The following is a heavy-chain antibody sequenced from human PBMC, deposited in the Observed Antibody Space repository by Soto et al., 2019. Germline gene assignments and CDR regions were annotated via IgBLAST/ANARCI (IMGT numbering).Heavy chain of an antibody. CDR1: GFTFSSYA. V-gene: IGHV3-23*01. D-gene: IGHD1-7*01. J-gene: IGHJ5*02. CDR2: ISGSGGST. CDR3: AKDRMAEGELPLRFDP. Sequence: EVQLLESGGGLVQPGGSLRLSCAASGFTFSSYAMSWVRQAPGKGLEWVSAISGSGGSTYYADSVQGRFTISRDNPKNTLYLQMNSLRAEATAVYYCAKDRMAEGELPLRFDPWGQGNLVTVSS.